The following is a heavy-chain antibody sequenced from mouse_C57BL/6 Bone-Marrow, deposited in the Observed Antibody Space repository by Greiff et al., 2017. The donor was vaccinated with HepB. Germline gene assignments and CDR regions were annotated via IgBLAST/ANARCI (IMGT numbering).Heavy chain of an antibody. CDR3: ARHGSSSAWFAY. V-gene: IGHV5-6*01. D-gene: IGHD1-1*01. Sequence: EVKVVESGGDLVKPGGSLKLSCAASGFTFSRYGMSWVRQTPDKRLEWVATISSGGSYTYYPDSVKGRFTISRDNAKNTLYLQMSSLKSEDTAMYYCARHGSSSAWFAYWGQGTLVTVSA. CDR1: GFTFSRYG. J-gene: IGHJ3*01. CDR2: ISSGGSYT.